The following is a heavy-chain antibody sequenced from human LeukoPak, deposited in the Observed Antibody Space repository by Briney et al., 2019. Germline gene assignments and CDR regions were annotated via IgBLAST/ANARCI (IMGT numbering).Heavy chain of an antibody. CDR3: AKSPSMVRGITYYFDY. J-gene: IGHJ4*02. V-gene: IGHV3-23*01. D-gene: IGHD3-10*01. CDR1: GFTFSSYA. Sequence: GGSLRLSCAVSGFTFSSYAMSWVRQAPGKGLEWVSTLSGSGSTTYYADSVKGRFTIPRDNSKNTLYLQMDSLRAEDTAVYYCAKSPSMVRGITYYFDYWGRGTLVTVSS. CDR2: LSGSGSTT.